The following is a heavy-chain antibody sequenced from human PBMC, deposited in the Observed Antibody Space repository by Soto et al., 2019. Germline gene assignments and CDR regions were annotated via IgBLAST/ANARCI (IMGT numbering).Heavy chain of an antibody. Sequence: SVKVSCKASGGTFSSYAISWVRQAPGQGLEWMGGIIPIFGTANYAQKFQGRVTITADESTSTAYMELSSLRSEDTAVYYCARDRPQYSCGWYTLTYWYFDLWGRGILVTVSS. CDR1: GGTFSSYA. CDR2: IIPIFGTA. D-gene: IGHD6-19*01. J-gene: IGHJ2*01. V-gene: IGHV1-69*13. CDR3: ARDRPQYSCGWYTLTYWYFDL.